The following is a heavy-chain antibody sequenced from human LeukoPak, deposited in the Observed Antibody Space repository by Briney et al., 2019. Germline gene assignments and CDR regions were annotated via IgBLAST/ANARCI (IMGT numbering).Heavy chain of an antibody. CDR2: ISGSGGST. CDR3: AKEGYCSSTSCYLYYYYYYMDV. D-gene: IGHD2-2*01. V-gene: IGHV3-23*01. Sequence: GGSLRLSCAASGFTFSIYAMRWVRPAPEEGLEWVSDISGSGGSTYYADSVKGRFTTSRDNSKNTLYLQMNSLRAEDTAVYYCAKEGYCSSTSCYLYYYYYYMDVWGKGTTVTVSS. J-gene: IGHJ6*03. CDR1: GFTFSIYA.